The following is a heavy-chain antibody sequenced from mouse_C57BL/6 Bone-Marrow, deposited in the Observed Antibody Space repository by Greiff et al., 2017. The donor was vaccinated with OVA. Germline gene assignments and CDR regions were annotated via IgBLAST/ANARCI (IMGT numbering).Heavy chain of an antibody. CDR3: ARLYYGNYGYFDV. D-gene: IGHD2-1*01. CDR2: ISDGGSYT. CDR1: GFTFSSYA. J-gene: IGHJ1*03. V-gene: IGHV5-4*03. Sequence: DVKLVESGGGLVKPGGSLKLSCAASGFTFSSYAMSWVRQTPEKRLEWVATISDGGSYTYYPDNVKGRFTISRDNAKNNLYLQMSHLKSEDTAMYYCARLYYGNYGYFDVWGTGTTVTVSS.